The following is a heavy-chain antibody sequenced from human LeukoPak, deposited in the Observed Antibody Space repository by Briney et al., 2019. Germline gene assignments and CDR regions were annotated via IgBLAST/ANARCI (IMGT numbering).Heavy chain of an antibody. CDR1: GFTFSTYG. V-gene: IGHV3-30*19. Sequence: PGGSLRLSCAASGFTFSTYGMHWVRQAPGRGLEWVAVITYDGSEKYYADSVKGRFTISRDDSKNTLYLQMNSLRTEDTAVYYCARVYGDHIGWYFDLWGRGTLVTVSS. D-gene: IGHD4-17*01. CDR3: ARVYGDHIGWYFDL. CDR2: ITYDGSEK. J-gene: IGHJ2*01.